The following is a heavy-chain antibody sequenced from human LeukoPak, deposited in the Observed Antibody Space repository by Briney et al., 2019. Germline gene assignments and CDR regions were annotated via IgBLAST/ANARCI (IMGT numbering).Heavy chain of an antibody. CDR2: LKSKNDGGTA. J-gene: IGHJ4*02. CDR3: TTDWISGSH. V-gene: IGHV3-15*01. Sequence: GGSLRLSCAASGFTFSTAWLSWVGQAPGRGLEGVGRLKSKNDGGTADYPAPVKGIFSISRDDSKNMLYLQMNSLKTDDTAVYYCTTDWISGSHWGQGTLVTVSS. D-gene: IGHD6-13*01. CDR1: GFTFSTAW.